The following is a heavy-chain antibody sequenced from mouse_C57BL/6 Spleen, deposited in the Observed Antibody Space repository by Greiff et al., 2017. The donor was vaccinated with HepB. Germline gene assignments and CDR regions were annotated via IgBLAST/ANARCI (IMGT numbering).Heavy chain of an antibody. CDR3: ARDYYDYDEGFDY. CDR2: IYPRSGNT. V-gene: IGHV1-81*01. Sequence: VQLQESGAELARPGASVKLSCKASGYTFTSYGISWVKQRTGQGLEWIGEIYPRSGNTYYNEKFKGKATLTADKSSSTAYMELRSLTSEDSAVYFCARDYYDYDEGFDYWGQGTTLTVSS. J-gene: IGHJ2*01. CDR1: GYTFTSYG. D-gene: IGHD2-4*01.